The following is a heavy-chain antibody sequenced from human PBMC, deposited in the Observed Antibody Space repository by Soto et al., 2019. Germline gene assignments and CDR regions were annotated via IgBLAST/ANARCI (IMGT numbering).Heavy chain of an antibody. D-gene: IGHD3-16*01. V-gene: IGHV3-30-3*01. CDR3: ARELPPKAIHGVMCS. CDR1: GFTFSSYA. CDR2: ISYDGSNK. Sequence: PVGSLRLSCAASGFTFSSYAMHWVRQAPGKGLEWVAVISYDGSNKYYADSVKGRFTISRDNSNNTLYLHMSSLSADDTAVYFCARELPPKAIHGVMCSWGQGTLVTVSS. J-gene: IGHJ5*02.